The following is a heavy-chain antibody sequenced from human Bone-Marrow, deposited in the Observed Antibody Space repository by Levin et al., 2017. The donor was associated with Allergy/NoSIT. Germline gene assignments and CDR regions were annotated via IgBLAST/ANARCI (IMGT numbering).Heavy chain of an antibody. CDR1: GFTFSSYA. D-gene: IGHD6-19*01. CDR3: ARGPTIAVAGQI. CDR2: ISYDGSNK. Sequence: GESLKISCAASGFTFSSYAMHWVRQAPGKGLEWVAVISYDGSNKYYADSVKGRFTISRDNSKNTLYLQMNSLRAEDTAVYYCARGPTIAVAGQIWGQGTLVTVSS. V-gene: IGHV3-30*04. J-gene: IGHJ4*02.